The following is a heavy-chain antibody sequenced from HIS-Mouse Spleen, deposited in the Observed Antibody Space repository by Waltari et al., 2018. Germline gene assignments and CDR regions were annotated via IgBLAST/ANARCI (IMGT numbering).Heavy chain of an antibody. D-gene: IGHD5-12*01. CDR2: ISYDGSKK. Sequence: QVQLVESGGGVVQPGRSLRLSCAASGSTFSSYAMHWVRQAPGKGLGWVAVISYDGSKKYYADSVKGRFTISRDNSKNTLYLQMNSLRAEDTAVYYCARRYSGYDLGYWGQGTLVTVSS. J-gene: IGHJ4*02. V-gene: IGHV3-30*04. CDR1: GSTFSSYA. CDR3: ARRYSGYDLGY.